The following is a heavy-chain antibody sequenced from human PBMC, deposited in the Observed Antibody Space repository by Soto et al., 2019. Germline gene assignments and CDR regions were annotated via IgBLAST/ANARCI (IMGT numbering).Heavy chain of an antibody. CDR3: AKRSSSSTFDY. CDR2: ISGSDDST. Sequence: WIRQPPGKGLEWVSVISGSDDSTYYADSVKGRFTISRDNSKNTLYLQMNSLRAEDTAVYYCAKRSSSSTFDYWGQGTLVTVSS. V-gene: IGHV3-23*01. D-gene: IGHD6-6*01. J-gene: IGHJ4*02.